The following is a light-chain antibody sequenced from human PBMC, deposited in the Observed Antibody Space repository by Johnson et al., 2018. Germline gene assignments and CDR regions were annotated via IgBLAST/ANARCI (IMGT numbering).Light chain of an antibody. J-gene: IGLJ1*01. Sequence: QSVLTQPPSVSAAPGQKVTISCSGSSSNIGNNYVSWYQQLPGTAPKLLIYENNKRPSGIPDRFSGSKSGTSATLGITGLQTGDEADYYCGTWDSSLSAGNVFGTRTNATVL. V-gene: IGLV1-51*02. CDR1: SSNIGNNY. CDR3: GTWDSSLSAGNV. CDR2: ENN.